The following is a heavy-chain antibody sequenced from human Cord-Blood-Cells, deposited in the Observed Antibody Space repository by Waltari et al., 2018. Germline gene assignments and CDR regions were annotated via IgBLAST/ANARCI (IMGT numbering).Heavy chain of an antibody. J-gene: IGHJ3*02. CDR2: INHSGST. V-gene: IGHV4-34*01. D-gene: IGHD2-8*02. CDR3: ARGVGLVADAFDI. CDR1: GGSFSGYY. Sequence: QVQLQQWGAGLLKPSETLSLTCAVYGGSFSGYYRSWIRQPPGKGLEWIGEINHSGSTNYNPSLKSRVTISVDTSKNQFSLKLSSVTAADTAVYYCARGVGLVADAFDIWGQGTMVTVSS.